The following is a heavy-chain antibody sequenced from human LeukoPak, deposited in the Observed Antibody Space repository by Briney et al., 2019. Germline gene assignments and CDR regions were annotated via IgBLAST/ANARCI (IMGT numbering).Heavy chain of an antibody. J-gene: IGHJ4*02. D-gene: IGHD3-3*01. V-gene: IGHV1-18*01. CDR2: ISAYNGNT. CDR1: GYTFTSYG. Sequence: ASVKVSCKVSGYTFTSYGISWVRQAPGQGLEWMGWISAYNGNTNYAQKLQGRVTMTTDTSTSTAYMERRSLRSDDTAVYYCARDYEDFWSGPNPYFDYWGQGTLVTVSS. CDR3: ARDYEDFWSGPNPYFDY.